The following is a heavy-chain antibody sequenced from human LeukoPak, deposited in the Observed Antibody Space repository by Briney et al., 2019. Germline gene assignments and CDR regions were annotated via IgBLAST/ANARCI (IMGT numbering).Heavy chain of an antibody. J-gene: IGHJ4*02. D-gene: IGHD2-8*01. V-gene: IGHV1-3*01. CDR2: INAGNGNT. CDR3: ARGDGVGYFDY. Sequence: ASVKVSCKTQGFIFTSYTMHWVRQAPGQRLEWMGWINAGNGNTKYSQKFQGRVTITRDTSASTAYMELSSLRSEDTAVYYCARGDGVGYFDYWGQGTLVTVSS. CDR1: GFIFTSYT.